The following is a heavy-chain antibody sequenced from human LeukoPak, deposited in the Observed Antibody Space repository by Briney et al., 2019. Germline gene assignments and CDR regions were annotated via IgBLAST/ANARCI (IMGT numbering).Heavy chain of an antibody. CDR2: INPSGGST. J-gene: IGHJ4*02. Sequence: ASGKVSCKASGYTFTSYYMHWVRQAPGQGLEWMGIINPSGGSTSYAQKFQGRVTMTRDTPTSTVYMELSSLRSEDTAVYYCARDSREAVWGSYVIGDYWGQGTLVTVSS. CDR3: ARDSREAVWGSYVIGDY. V-gene: IGHV1-46*01. D-gene: IGHD3-16*01. CDR1: GYTFTSYY.